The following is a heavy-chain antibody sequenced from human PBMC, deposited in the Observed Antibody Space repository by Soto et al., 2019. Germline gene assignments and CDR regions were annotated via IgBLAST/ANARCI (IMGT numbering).Heavy chain of an antibody. CDR1: GFTFSSYE. Sequence: PGGSLRLSCAASGFTFSSYEMNWVRQAPGKGLEWVSYISSSGSTIYYADSVKGRFTISRDNAKNSLYLQMNSLRAEDTAVYYCASGLLGYCSGGSCYAFDYWGQGTLVTVSS. V-gene: IGHV3-48*03. CDR3: ASGLLGYCSGGSCYAFDY. J-gene: IGHJ4*02. D-gene: IGHD2-15*01. CDR2: ISSSGSTI.